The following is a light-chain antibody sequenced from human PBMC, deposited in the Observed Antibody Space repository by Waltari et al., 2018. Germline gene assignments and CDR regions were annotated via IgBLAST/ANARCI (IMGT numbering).Light chain of an antibody. V-gene: IGKV1-39*01. J-gene: IGKJ1*01. Sequence: DLQMTQFPSSLSASVGDSITIPCRASQSIRNFLDWYQQKPGKAPKLLIYGASTLQSGVPSRFSGSGSGTDFTLTISSLQSEDFATYYCQQTYSTPPWAFGQGTKVDVK. CDR1: QSIRNF. CDR3: QQTYSTPPWA. CDR2: GAS.